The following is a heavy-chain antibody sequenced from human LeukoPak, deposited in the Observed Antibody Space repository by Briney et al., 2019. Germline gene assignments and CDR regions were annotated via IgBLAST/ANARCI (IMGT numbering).Heavy chain of an antibody. J-gene: IGHJ4*02. CDR3: ARDAPEYCSSSGFFDY. V-gene: IGHV1-69*01. CDR1: GGTFSSYA. Sequence: GSSVKVSCKASGGTFSSYAISWVRQAPGQGLEWMGGIIPIFGTANYAQKFQGRVTITADESTSTAYMELSSLRSEDTAVYYCARDAPEYCSSSGFFDYWGQGTLVTVSS. D-gene: IGHD6-6*01. CDR2: IIPIFGTA.